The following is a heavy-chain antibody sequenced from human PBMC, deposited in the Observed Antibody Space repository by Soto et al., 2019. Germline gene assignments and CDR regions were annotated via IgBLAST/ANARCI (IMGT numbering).Heavy chain of an antibody. CDR2: ISSSSSTI. CDR1: GFTFSSYS. V-gene: IGHV3-48*02. CDR3: ANYYDSSGYPDYYYYGMDV. Sequence: EVQLVESGGGLVQPGGSLRLSCAASGFTFSSYSMNWVRQAPGKGLELVSYISSSSSTIYYADSVKGRFTISRDNAKNSLYLQMNSLRDEDTAVYYCANYYDSSGYPDYYYYGMDVWGQGTTVTVSS. D-gene: IGHD3-22*01. J-gene: IGHJ6*02.